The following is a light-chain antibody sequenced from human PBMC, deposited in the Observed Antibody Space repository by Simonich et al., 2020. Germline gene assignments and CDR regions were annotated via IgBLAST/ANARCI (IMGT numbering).Light chain of an antibody. V-gene: IGKV3-15*01. J-gene: IGKJ2*01. CDR1: QSVSSN. CDR3: QQYNNWPLYT. CDR2: GAS. Sequence: EIVMTQSPATLSVSPGERATLSCRASQSVSSNLAWYQQKPGQAPRLLIYGASTRATGIPARFSGSRSGTEFTLTISSLQSEDVAVYYCQQYNNWPLYTFGQGTKLEIK.